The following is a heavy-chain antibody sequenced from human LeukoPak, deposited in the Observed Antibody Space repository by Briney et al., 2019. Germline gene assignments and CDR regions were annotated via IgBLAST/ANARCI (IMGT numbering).Heavy chain of an antibody. V-gene: IGHV4-59*12. CDR2: IYHSGST. CDR1: GGSISSSC. Sequence: SETLSLTCTVSGGSISSSCWNWIRQPAGKGLEWIGEIYHSGSTNYNPSLKSRVTISVDKSMNQFSLKLSSVTAADTAVYYCARRYYFGSGTYYGLDYWGQGTLVTVSS. CDR3: ARRYYFGSGTYYGLDY. D-gene: IGHD3-10*01. J-gene: IGHJ4*02.